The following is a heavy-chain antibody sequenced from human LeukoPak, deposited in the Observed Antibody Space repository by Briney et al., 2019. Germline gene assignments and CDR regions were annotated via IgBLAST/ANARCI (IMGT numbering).Heavy chain of an antibody. D-gene: IGHD4/OR15-4a*01. V-gene: IGHV3-23*01. CDR3: AKEVLGYFDY. Sequence: GGSLRLSCAASGFTFSSYAMSWVRQAPGKGLEWVSTINDSGGSRNYADSVKGRFTISRDNSKNTLHLQVNNLRAEDTAVYYCAKEVLGYFDYWGQGTLVTVSS. CDR1: GFTFSSYA. J-gene: IGHJ4*02. CDR2: INDSGGSR.